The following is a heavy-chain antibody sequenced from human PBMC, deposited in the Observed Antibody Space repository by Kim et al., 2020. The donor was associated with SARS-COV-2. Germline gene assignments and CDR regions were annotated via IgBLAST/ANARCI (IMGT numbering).Heavy chain of an antibody. V-gene: IGHV3-15*01. D-gene: IGHD3-16*02. CDR2: IKSKTDGGTT. J-gene: IGHJ4*02. CDR1: GFTFSNAW. Sequence: GGSLRLFCAASGFTFSNAWMSWVRQAPGKGLEWVGRIKSKTDGGTTDYAAPVKGRFTISRDDSKNTLYLQMNSLKTEDTAVYYCTTDIDHDYVWGSYRYRDYWGQGTLVTVSS. CDR3: TTDIDHDYVWGSYRYRDY.